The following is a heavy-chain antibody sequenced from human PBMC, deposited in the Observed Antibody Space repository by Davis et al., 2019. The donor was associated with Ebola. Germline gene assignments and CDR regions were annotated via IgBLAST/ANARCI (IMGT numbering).Heavy chain of an antibody. Sequence: PSETLSLTCTVSGGSISSYYWSWIRQPPGKGLEWIGYIYYSGSTNYNPSLKSRVTISVDTSKNQFSLKLSSVTAADTAVYYCAREGASGYEAGRYFDLWGRGTLVTVSS. CDR3: AREGASGYEAGRYFDL. V-gene: IGHV4-59*01. CDR2: IYYSGST. CDR1: GGSISSYY. D-gene: IGHD5-12*01. J-gene: IGHJ2*01.